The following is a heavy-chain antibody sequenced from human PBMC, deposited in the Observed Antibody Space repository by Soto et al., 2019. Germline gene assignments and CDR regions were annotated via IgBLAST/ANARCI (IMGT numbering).Heavy chain of an antibody. CDR3: VKQAHGLDGVAFDY. J-gene: IGHJ4*01. Sequence: GGSLRLSCSASGLTFSESTIYWVRQVPGKGLEAISAVSTSGRSTYYADSVKDRFRISRDNSKNTIYLQMGSLRPEDTARYYCVKQAHGLDGVAFDYWGRGTQVTVSS. CDR1: GLTFSEST. D-gene: IGHD2-15*01. V-gene: IGHV3-64D*06. CDR2: VSTSGRST.